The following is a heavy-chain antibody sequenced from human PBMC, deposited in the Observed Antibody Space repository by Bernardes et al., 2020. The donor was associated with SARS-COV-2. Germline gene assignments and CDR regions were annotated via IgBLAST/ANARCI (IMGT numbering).Heavy chain of an antibody. CDR2: ISDYNGKP. J-gene: IGHJ4*02. CDR3: ARDRDQEHCLGTGCYSGDRLDY. CDR1: GYTFTNYA. D-gene: IGHD5-12*01. Sequence: ASVKVSCKASGYTFTNYAITWVRQVPGQGLEWLGWISDYNGKPNYAQNVQGRVTLTTDPYTRTAYMELRSLTSDDTAVYYCARDRDQEHCLGTGCYSGDRLDYWGQGTLVTVSS. V-gene: IGHV1-18*01.